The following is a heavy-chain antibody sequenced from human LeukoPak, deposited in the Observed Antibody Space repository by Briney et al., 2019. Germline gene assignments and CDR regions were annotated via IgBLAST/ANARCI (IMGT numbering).Heavy chain of an antibody. CDR1: GYTFSNYY. J-gene: IGHJ3*02. Sequence: ASVKVSCKASGYTFSNYYMHWVRQAPGQGLEWMGWINPNSGGTNYAQKFQGRVTMTRDTSINTAYMELSRLRSDDTAVYYCARDRRLSGTNDRTAFDIWGQGTTVTVSS. CDR3: ARDRRLSGTNDRTAFDI. V-gene: IGHV1-2*02. D-gene: IGHD1-7*01. CDR2: INPNSGGT.